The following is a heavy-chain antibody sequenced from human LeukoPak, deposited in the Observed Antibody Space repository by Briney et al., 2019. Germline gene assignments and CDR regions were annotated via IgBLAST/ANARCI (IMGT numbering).Heavy chain of an antibody. CDR3: ARGSGPMYYYDSSGYYLN. CDR2: IYSGGST. J-gene: IGHJ4*02. D-gene: IGHD3-22*01. V-gene: IGHV3-53*01. Sequence: GGSLRLSCAASGFTVSSNYMSWVRQAPGKGLEWISVIYSGGSTYYADSVKGRFTISRDNSKNTLYLQMNSLRAEDTAVYYCARGSGPMYYYDSSGYYLNWGQGTLVTVSS. CDR1: GFTVSSNY.